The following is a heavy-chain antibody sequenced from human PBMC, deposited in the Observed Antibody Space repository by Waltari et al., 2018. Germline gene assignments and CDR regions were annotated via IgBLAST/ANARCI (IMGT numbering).Heavy chain of an antibody. J-gene: IGHJ6*02. Sequence: QVQLQESGPGLVKPSQTLSLTCTLSGGSISSADYYWTWIRPPPGKGLEWIGYIYYSGSTYYNPSLKSRVTISVDTSKNQFSLKLSSVTAADTAVYYCARATGTSVYGMDVWGQGTTVTVSS. CDR2: IYYSGST. CDR1: GGSISSADYY. D-gene: IGHD3-10*01. CDR3: ARATGTSVYGMDV. V-gene: IGHV4-30-4*08.